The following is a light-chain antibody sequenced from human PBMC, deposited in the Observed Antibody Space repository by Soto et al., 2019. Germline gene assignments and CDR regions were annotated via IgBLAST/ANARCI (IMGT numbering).Light chain of an antibody. CDR1: QSVSSY. V-gene: IGKV3-11*01. CDR3: QQRSNWPPT. Sequence: EMVLTRSPGTLSLSPGERATLSCRASQSVSSYLAWYQQKPGQAPRLLIYDASNRATGIPARFSGSGSGTDFTLTISSLEPEDFAVYYCQQRSNWPPTFGQGTKV. CDR2: DAS. J-gene: IGKJ1*01.